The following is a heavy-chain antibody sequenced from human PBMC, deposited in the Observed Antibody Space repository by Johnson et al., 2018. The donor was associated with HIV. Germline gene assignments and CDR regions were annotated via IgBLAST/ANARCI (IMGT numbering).Heavy chain of an antibody. J-gene: IGHJ3*02. CDR3: AREDQDAFDI. CDR2: IKSTTDGGTT. V-gene: IGHV3-15*01. Sequence: VQLVESGGGLVQPGGSLRLSCAASGFTFSGYWVYWVRQAPGKGLEWVGRIKSTTDGGTTDYATAIKGRFTISRDNSKNTLYLQMNSLRAEDTAVYYCAREDQDAFDIWGQGTMVTVSS. CDR1: GFTFSGYW.